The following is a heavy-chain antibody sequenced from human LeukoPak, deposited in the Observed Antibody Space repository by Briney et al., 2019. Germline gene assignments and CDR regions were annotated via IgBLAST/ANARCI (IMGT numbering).Heavy chain of an antibody. CDR2: IKQDGSGK. CDR3: AREYSGSYFDY. V-gene: IGHV3-7*01. CDR1: GFTFSSYA. Sequence: GGSLRLSCAASGFTFSSYAMSWVRQAPGKGLEWVANIKQDGSGKYYVDSVKGRFTISRDNAKNSLYLQMNSLRAEDTAVYYCAREYSGSYFDYWGQGTLVTVSS. D-gene: IGHD1-26*01. J-gene: IGHJ4*02.